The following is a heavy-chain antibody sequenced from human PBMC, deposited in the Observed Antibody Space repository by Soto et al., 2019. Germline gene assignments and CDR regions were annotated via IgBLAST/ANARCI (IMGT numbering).Heavy chain of an antibody. V-gene: IGHV4-4*02. D-gene: IGHD5-18*01. CDR2: IYHSGST. J-gene: IGHJ6*01. Sequence: SETLSLTCAVSGGSISSSNWWSWVRQPPGKGLEWIGEIYHSGSTNYNPSLKSRVTISVDKSKNQFSLKLSSVTAADTAVYYCARDDLAYSYGSHYGMDVWGQGTTVTAPQ. CDR1: GGSISSSNW. CDR3: ARDDLAYSYGSHYGMDV.